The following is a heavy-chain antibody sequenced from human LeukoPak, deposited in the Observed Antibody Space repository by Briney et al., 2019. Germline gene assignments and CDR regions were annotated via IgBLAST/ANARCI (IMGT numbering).Heavy chain of an antibody. D-gene: IGHD3-3*01. J-gene: IGHJ6*02. CDR1: GGIFSSYA. Sequence: GASVKVSCKASGGIFSSYAISWVRQAPGQGLEWMGGIIPIFGTANYAQKFQGRVTITADESTRTAYMELSSLRSEDTAVYYCARSLRFLEWLYHNTFYGMDVWGQGTTVTVSS. CDR2: IIPIFGTA. V-gene: IGHV1-69*13. CDR3: ARSLRFLEWLYHNTFYGMDV.